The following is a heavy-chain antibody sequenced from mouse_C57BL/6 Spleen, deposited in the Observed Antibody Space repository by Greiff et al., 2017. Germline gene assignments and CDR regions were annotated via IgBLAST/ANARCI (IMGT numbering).Heavy chain of an antibody. CDR3: ARGGDYPAWFAY. CDR1: GFTFSDYY. J-gene: IGHJ3*01. Sequence: EVNVVESEGGLVQPGSSMKLSCTASGFTFSDYYMAWVRQVPEKGLEWVANINYDGSSTYYLDSLKSRFIISRDNAKNILYLQMSSLKSEDTATYYCARGGDYPAWFAYWGQGTLVTVSA. CDR2: INYDGSST. D-gene: IGHD2-4*01. V-gene: IGHV5-16*01.